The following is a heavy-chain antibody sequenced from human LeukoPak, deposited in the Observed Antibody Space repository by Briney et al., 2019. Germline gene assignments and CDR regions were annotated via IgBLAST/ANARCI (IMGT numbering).Heavy chain of an antibody. CDR3: ARSPVLDRNDWSFAD. CDR2: ISSSSSYI. V-gene: IGHV3-21*04. J-gene: IGHJ4*02. Sequence: KPGGSLRLSCAASGFTFSSYSMNWVRQAPGKGLEWVSSISSSSSYIYYADSVKGRFTISRDNAKNSLYLQMNSLRAEDTAVYFCARSPVLDRNDWSFADWGQGTLVTVSS. CDR1: GFTFSSYS. D-gene: IGHD1-1*01.